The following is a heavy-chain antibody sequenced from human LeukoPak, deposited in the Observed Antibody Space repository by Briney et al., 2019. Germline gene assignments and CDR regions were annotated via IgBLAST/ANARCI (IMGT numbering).Heavy chain of an antibody. J-gene: IGHJ3*02. Sequence: GGSLRLSCAASGFTFSSYEMNWVRQAPGKGLEWVSSISSSSSYIYYADSVKGRFTISRDNAKNSLYLQMNSLRAEDTAVYYCARGGYFDWLGAFDIWGQGTMVTVSS. CDR3: ARGGYFDWLGAFDI. D-gene: IGHD3-9*01. CDR1: GFTFSSYE. V-gene: IGHV3-21*01. CDR2: ISSSSSYI.